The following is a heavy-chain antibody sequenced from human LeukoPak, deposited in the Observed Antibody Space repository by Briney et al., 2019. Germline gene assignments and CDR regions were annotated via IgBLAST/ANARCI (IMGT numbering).Heavy chain of an antibody. J-gene: IGHJ6*02. CDR1: GFPVSSYD. Sequence: GGSLRLSCSASGFPVSSYDMQSVGQDPGRGGEYVEVISDSSCCTYYPDSVQFSFTISRSNPNNTLYLQMSSLRAEDAAGYFCVRGYSFGPYGMDVWGQGTTVTVSS. D-gene: IGHD2-15*01. CDR2: ISDSSCCT. V-gene: IGHV3-64D*09. CDR3: VRGYSFGPYGMDV.